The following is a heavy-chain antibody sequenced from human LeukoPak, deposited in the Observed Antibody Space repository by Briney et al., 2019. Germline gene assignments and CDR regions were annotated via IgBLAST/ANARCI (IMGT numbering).Heavy chain of an antibody. D-gene: IGHD3-22*01. CDR2: ISGSGGST. CDR1: GFTISSYA. V-gene: IGHV3-23*01. J-gene: IGHJ4*02. CDR3: ASSIPFDSSGYYYGDY. Sequence: GGSLRLSCAASGFTISSYAMSWVRQAPGKGLEWVSAISGSGGSTYYADSVKGRFTISRDNSKNTLYLQMNSLRAEDTAVYYCASSIPFDSSGYYYGDYWGQGTLVTVSS.